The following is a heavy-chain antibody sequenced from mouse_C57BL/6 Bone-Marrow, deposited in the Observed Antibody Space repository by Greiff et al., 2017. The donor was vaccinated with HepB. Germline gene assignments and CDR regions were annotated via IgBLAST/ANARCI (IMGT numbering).Heavy chain of an antibody. CDR1: GYSITSGYY. D-gene: IGHD1-1*02. CDR2: ISYDGSN. V-gene: IGHV3-6*01. J-gene: IGHJ2*01. CDR3: ARVFGNYFDY. Sequence: ESGPGLVKPSQSLSLTCSVTGYSITSGYYWNWIRQFPGNKLEWMGYISYDGSNNYNPSLKNRISITRDTSKNQFFLKLNSVTTEDTATYYCARVFGNYFDYWGQGTTLTVSS.